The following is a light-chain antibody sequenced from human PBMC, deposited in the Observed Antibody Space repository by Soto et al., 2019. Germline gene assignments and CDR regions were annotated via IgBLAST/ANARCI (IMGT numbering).Light chain of an antibody. Sequence: VLTQSPGTLSLSPGERATLSCRASQSVSSTYMAWYQQNPGQAPRLLIYGASSRATGIPDRFSGSGSGTDFTLTISRLEPEDFAVYFCQQYGRSPPFTFGQGTKVDIK. J-gene: IGKJ2*01. CDR1: QSVSSTY. CDR3: QQYGRSPPFT. V-gene: IGKV3-20*01. CDR2: GAS.